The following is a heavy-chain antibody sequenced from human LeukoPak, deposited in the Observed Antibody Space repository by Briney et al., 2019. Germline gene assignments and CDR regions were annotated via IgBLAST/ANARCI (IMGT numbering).Heavy chain of an antibody. J-gene: IGHJ4*02. D-gene: IGHD1-26*01. CDR2: IRSKANSYAT. CDR1: GFTFSGSA. Sequence: GGSLRLSCAASGFTFSGSAMHWVRQASGKGLEWVGRIRSKANSYATAYAASVKGRFTISRDDSKNTAYLQMNSLRAEDTAVYYCASGMDRGQVGATTGGINYWGQGTLVTVSS. CDR3: ASGMDRGQVGATTGGINY. V-gene: IGHV3-73*01.